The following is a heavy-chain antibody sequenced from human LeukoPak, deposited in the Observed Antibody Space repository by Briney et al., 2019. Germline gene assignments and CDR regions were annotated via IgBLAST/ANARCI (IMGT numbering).Heavy chain of an antibody. J-gene: IGHJ3*01. V-gene: IGHV1-18*01. CDR2: ISAYNDNT. CDR3: TTALNFDILTGLYQPIAAFDV. CDR1: GYTFTSYG. D-gene: IGHD3-9*01. Sequence: GASVKVSCKASGYTFTSYGISWVRQAPGQGLEWMGWISAYNDNTNYSQKLQGRVTMTTDTSTSTAYMELRSLRSDDTAVYYCTTALNFDILTGLYQPIAAFDVWGQGTLVTVSS.